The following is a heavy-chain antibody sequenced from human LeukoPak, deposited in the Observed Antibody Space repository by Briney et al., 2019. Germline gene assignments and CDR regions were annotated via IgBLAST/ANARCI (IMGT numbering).Heavy chain of an antibody. CDR2: IYYSGST. J-gene: IGHJ4*02. CDR3: ARRGDERTFDY. D-gene: IGHD3-10*01. CDR1: GGSISSSSYY. V-gene: IGHV4-39*01. Sequence: SETLSLTCTVSGGSISSSSYYWGWIRQPPGKGLEWIGSIYYSGSTYYNPSLKSRVTISVDTSKNQFSLKLSSVTAADTAVYYSARRGDERTFDYWGQGTLVTVSS.